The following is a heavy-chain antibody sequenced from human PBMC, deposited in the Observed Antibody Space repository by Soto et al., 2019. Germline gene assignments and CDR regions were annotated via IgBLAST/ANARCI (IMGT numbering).Heavy chain of an antibody. J-gene: IGHJ4*02. CDR2: ITGSGRDT. CDR3: AKNGLDNSPSAIDS. Sequence: PGGSLRLSCAASGFTFRNNVLSWVRQAPGKGLDWVSGITGSGRDTYYADSVKGRFTISRDNSKNMVFLQMNSLRAEDTALYYCAKNGLDNSPSAIDSWGPGTLVPVSS. V-gene: IGHV3-23*01. CDR1: GFTFRNNV. D-gene: IGHD2-8*01.